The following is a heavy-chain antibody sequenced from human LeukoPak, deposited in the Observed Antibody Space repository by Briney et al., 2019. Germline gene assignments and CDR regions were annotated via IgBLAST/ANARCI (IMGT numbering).Heavy chain of an antibody. V-gene: IGHV1-69*01. Sequence: GSSVKVSCKASGGTVSSYAISWVRQAPGQGLEWMGGIIPIFGTANYAQKFQGRVTITADESTSTAYMELSSLRSEDTAVYYCAISQYYYDSSGYYSYYYYGMDVWGQGTTVTVSS. D-gene: IGHD3-22*01. CDR1: GGTVSSYA. J-gene: IGHJ6*02. CDR3: AISQYYYDSSGYYSYYYYGMDV. CDR2: IIPIFGTA.